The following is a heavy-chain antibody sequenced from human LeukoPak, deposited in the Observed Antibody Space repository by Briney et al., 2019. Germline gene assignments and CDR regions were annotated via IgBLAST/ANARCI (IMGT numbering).Heavy chain of an antibody. CDR1: GGSISSGSYY. CDR3: ARGFAHCGGDCLPGYYFDY. CDR2: IYTSGST. Sequence: SETLSLTCTVSGGSISSGSYYWSWIRQPAGKGLEWIGRIYTSGSTNYNPSLKSRVTISVDTSKNQFSLKLSSVTAADTAVYYCARGFAHCGGDCLPGYYFDYWGQGTLVTVSS. J-gene: IGHJ4*02. D-gene: IGHD2-21*02. V-gene: IGHV4-61*02.